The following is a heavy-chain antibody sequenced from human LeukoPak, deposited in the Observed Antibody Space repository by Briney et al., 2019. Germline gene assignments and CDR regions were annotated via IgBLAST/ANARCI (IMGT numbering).Heavy chain of an antibody. CDR3: ARDLGYNTLTGSHWYFGL. D-gene: IGHD3-9*01. V-gene: IGHV3-72*01. CDR1: GFTSSEHF. J-gene: IGHJ2*01. Sequence: PGGSLRLSCAASGFTSSEHFLDWVRPAPGKGLEWVGRTRNKSNSYITEYAASVKGRFTISRDDSKNSLYLQMNSLKTEDTAVYYCARDLGYNTLTGSHWYFGLWGRGTLVTVSS. CDR2: TRNKSNSYIT.